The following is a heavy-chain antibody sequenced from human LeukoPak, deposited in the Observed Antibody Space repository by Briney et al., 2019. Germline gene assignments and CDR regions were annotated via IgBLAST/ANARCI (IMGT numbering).Heavy chain of an antibody. CDR1: GFTFSSYS. D-gene: IGHD6-13*01. CDR3: ARAAVEYSSSWYYFDY. CDR2: ISSSSSYI. Sequence: GGSLRLSCAASGFTFSSYSMNWVRQAPGKGLEWVSSISSSSSYIYYADSVKGRFTISRDNAKNSLYLQMNSLRAEDTAVYYCARAAVEYSSSWYYFDYWGQGTLVTVSS. J-gene: IGHJ4*02. V-gene: IGHV3-21*01.